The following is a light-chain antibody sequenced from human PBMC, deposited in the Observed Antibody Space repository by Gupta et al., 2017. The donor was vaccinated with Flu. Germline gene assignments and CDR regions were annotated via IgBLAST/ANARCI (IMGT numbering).Light chain of an antibody. J-gene: IGKJ5*01. CDR1: QTLRHSNGYNY. V-gene: IGKV2-28*01. CDR2: LGS. CDR3: MQALQTPLS. Sequence: VTPGEPASISCRSSQTLRHSNGYNYLDWYLQKPVQSPQLLIYLGSNRASGVPDRFSGSGSGTDFTLKISRVEAEDVGIYYCMQALQTPLSFGQGTLLDIK.